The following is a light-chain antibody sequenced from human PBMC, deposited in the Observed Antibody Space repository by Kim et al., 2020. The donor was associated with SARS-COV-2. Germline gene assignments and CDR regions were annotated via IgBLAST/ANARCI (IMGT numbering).Light chain of an antibody. Sequence: QTVVTQEPSFSVSPGGTVTLTCGLSSGSVSTSYYPSWYQQTPGQAPRTLIYSTNIRSSGVPDRFSGPILGNKAALTITGAQADDESDYYCVLYMGSGIWVFGGGTQLTVL. CDR3: VLYMGSGIWV. V-gene: IGLV8-61*01. CDR2: STN. CDR1: SGSVSTSYY. J-gene: IGLJ3*02.